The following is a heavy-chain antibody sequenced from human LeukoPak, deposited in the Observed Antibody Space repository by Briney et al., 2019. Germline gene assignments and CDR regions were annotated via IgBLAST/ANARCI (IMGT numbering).Heavy chain of an antibody. CDR3: ARDPYDFWSGYSDRAGFDP. Sequence: SETLSLTCTVSHYSISSGYYWGWIRQPPGKGLEWIGSIYYSGSTYYNPSLKSRVTISVDTSKNQFSLKLSSVTAADTAVYYCARDPYDFWSGYSDRAGFDPWGQGTLVTVSS. D-gene: IGHD3-3*01. CDR2: IYYSGST. J-gene: IGHJ5*02. CDR1: HYSISSGYY. V-gene: IGHV4-38-2*02.